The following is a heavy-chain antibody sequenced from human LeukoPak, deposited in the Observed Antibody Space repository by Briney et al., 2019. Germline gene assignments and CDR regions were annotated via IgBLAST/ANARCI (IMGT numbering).Heavy chain of an antibody. J-gene: IGHJ6*03. CDR2: ISSSSSTI. CDR1: GFTFSSYS. Sequence: GGSLRLSCAASGFTFSSYSMNWVRQAPGKGLEWVSYISSSSSTIYYADSVKGRFTISRDNAKNSLYLQMNSLTAEDKAFYYCARDSVVVPAAKSGGDYYYYMDVWGKGTTVTVSS. D-gene: IGHD2-2*01. V-gene: IGHV3-48*01. CDR3: ARDSVVVPAAKSGGDYYYYMDV.